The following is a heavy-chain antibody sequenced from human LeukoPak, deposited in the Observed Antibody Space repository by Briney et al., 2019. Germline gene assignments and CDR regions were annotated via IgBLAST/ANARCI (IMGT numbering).Heavy chain of an antibody. V-gene: IGHV4-30-4*08. D-gene: IGHD6-6*01. J-gene: IGHJ6*03. CDR2: IYYSGST. Sequence: PSETLSLTCTVSGGSISSGDYYWSWIRQPPGKGLEWIGYIYYSGSTYYNPSLKCRVTISVDTSKNQFSLKLSSVTAADTAVYYCAREEYRSSTRYYYYMDVWGKGTTVTVSS. CDR1: GGSISSGDYY. CDR3: AREEYRSSTRYYYYMDV.